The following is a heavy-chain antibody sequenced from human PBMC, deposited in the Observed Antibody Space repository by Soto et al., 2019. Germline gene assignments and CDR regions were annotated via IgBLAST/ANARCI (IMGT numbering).Heavy chain of an antibody. Sequence: SVKVSCKASGGTFSNYVVNCVRRAPGQVLEWMGRIIPISGAANYAQKFQGRVTITADKSTSTSYMELSSLRSEDTAVYYCARDMTRTVVPYFDFWGQGTLVTVSS. J-gene: IGHJ4*02. CDR3: ARDMTRTVVPYFDF. V-gene: IGHV1-69*06. CDR2: IIPISGAA. D-gene: IGHD1-7*01. CDR1: GGTFSNYV.